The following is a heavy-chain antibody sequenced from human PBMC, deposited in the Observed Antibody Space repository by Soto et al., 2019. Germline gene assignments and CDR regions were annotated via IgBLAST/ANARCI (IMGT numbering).Heavy chain of an antibody. CDR3: VRTSLVVAAATREDY. D-gene: IGHD2-15*01. J-gene: IGHJ4*02. Sequence: EVQLVESGGGLVQPGGSLRLSCAASGFTFSSYWMHWFRQAPGKGLVWVSRINSDGSSTSYADCVKGRFTISRANAKNTLDLQMNSLRAEDTAVYYCVRTSLVVAAATREDYWGQGTLVTVSS. CDR1: GFTFSSYW. V-gene: IGHV3-74*01. CDR2: INSDGSST.